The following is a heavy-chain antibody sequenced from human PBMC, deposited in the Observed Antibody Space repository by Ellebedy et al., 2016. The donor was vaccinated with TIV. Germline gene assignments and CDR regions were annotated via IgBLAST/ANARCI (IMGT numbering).Heavy chain of an antibody. V-gene: IGHV1-8*01. Sequence: AASVKVSCKASGYTFSNFDVHWARQATGQGLEWVGWMNPNSGNTGYAQNLKGRVTMTRDMSMTTAYMELTSLTSGDTAVYYCVRGNFRGYSHSPRTDYFDFWGQGTLVTVPS. D-gene: IGHD5-18*01. CDR3: VRGNFRGYSHSPRTDYFDF. J-gene: IGHJ4*02. CDR1: GYTFSNFD. CDR2: MNPNSGNT.